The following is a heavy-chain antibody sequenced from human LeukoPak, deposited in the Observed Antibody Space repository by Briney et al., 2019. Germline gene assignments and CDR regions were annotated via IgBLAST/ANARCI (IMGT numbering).Heavy chain of an antibody. D-gene: IGHD1-26*01. CDR3: ARGTAWELGGVFDY. V-gene: IGHV3-30-3*01. J-gene: IGHJ4*02. Sequence: GRSLRLSCAASGFTFSSYAMHWVRQAPGKGLEWVAVISNDGSNKYYADSVKGRFTISRDNSKNTLYLQMNSLRAEDTAVYYCARGTAWELGGVFDYWGQGTLVTVSS. CDR2: ISNDGSNK. CDR1: GFTFSSYA.